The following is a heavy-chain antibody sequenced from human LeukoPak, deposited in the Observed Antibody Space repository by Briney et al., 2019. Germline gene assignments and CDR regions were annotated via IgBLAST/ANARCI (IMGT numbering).Heavy chain of an antibody. CDR1: GISFSSNY. V-gene: IGHV3-53*01. CDR2: IFPSSDEI. CDR3: ATYRQIQVPFEF. D-gene: IGHD5-18*01. Sequence: GGSLRLSCAASGISFSSNYMSWVRQAPGKGLEWVSSIFPSSDEIHYADSVKGRFTISRDNSRSTLSLQMDSLRAEDTATYYCATYRQIQVPFEFWGQGTLVTVSS. J-gene: IGHJ4*02.